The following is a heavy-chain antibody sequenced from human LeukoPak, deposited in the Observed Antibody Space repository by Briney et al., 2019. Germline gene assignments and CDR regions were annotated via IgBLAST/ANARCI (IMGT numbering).Heavy chain of an antibody. D-gene: IGHD3-10*01. CDR1: GYSISSGYY. CDR3: ARQIGSMARTFDI. CDR2: IYHSGST. V-gene: IGHV4-38-2*02. Sequence: SETLSLTCTVSGYSISSGYYWGWIRQPPGKGLEWIGSIYHSGSTYYNPSLKSRVTISVDTSKNQFSLKLSSVTAADTAVYYCARQIGSMARTFDIWGQGTMVTVSS. J-gene: IGHJ3*02.